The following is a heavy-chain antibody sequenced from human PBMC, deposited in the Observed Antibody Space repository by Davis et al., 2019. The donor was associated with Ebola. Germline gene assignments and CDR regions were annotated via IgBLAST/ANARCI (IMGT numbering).Heavy chain of an antibody. CDR1: GFTFSSYW. CDR3: SRDDYPV. Sequence: GESLKISCAASGFTFSSYWMSWVRQAPGKGLEWVSSISSDSDYIYYADSAKGRFTISRDNAKNSLYLQMNSLKTEDTAVYYCSRDDYPVWGQGTLVTVSS. V-gene: IGHV3-21*03. J-gene: IGHJ4*02. CDR2: ISSDSDYI. D-gene: IGHD4-11*01.